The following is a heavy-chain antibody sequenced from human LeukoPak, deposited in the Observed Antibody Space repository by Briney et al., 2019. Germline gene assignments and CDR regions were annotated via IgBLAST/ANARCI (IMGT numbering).Heavy chain of an antibody. CDR2: ISSSSSYI. D-gene: IGHD3-10*01. CDR3: AREWFGDSLFGPFDP. CDR1: GFTFSSYS. Sequence: GGSLRLSCAASGFTFSSYSMNWVRQAPGKGLEWVSSISSSSSYIYHADSVKGRFTISRDNAKNSLYLQMNSLRAEDTAVYYCAREWFGDSLFGPFDPWGQGTLVTVSS. J-gene: IGHJ5*02. V-gene: IGHV3-21*01.